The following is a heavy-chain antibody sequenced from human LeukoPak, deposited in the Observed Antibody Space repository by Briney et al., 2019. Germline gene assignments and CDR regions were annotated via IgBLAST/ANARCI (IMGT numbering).Heavy chain of an antibody. CDR3: AKDGGLWVSAHWGDS. CDR2: ISGSGGST. J-gene: IGHJ4*02. Sequence: GGSLRLSCAASGFTFSSYAMSWVRQAPGKGLEWVSAISGSGGSTYYADSVKGRFTVSRDNSKNTLFLQMNSLRAEDTAVYYCAKDGGLWVSAHWGDSWGRGTLVTVSS. D-gene: IGHD7-27*01. V-gene: IGHV3-23*01. CDR1: GFTFSSYA.